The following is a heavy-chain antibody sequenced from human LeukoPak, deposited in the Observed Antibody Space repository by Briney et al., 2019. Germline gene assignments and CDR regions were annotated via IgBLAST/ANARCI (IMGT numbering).Heavy chain of an antibody. Sequence: GGSLRLSCAASGFTFKYAWMTWVRQAPGKGLEWVGRIKSKTDGGTTDYAAPVKGRFTISRDDSKTTLYLQMNSLKTEDTAVYYCTTEGEIWFGESTYYYYGMDVWGQGTTVTVSS. V-gene: IGHV3-15*01. J-gene: IGHJ6*02. D-gene: IGHD3-10*01. CDR3: TTEGEIWFGESTYYYYGMDV. CDR2: IKSKTDGGTT. CDR1: GFTFKYAW.